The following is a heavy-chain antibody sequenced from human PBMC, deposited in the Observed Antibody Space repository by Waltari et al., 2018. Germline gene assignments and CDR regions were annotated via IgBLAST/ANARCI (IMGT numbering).Heavy chain of an antibody. J-gene: IGHJ4*02. CDR2: ISASGSVI. Sequence: APGKGLEWVSYISASGSVIYYADSVKGRFTISRDNARNSLYLQLNSLTAEDTAIYYCARGRSVYDYWGQRTLVTVSS. D-gene: IGHD6-6*01. CDR3: ARGRSVYDY. V-gene: IGHV3-48*03.